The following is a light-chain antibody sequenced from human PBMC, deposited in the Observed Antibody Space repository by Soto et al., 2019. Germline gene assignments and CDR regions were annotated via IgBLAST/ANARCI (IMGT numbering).Light chain of an antibody. Sequence: QSVLTHPASVSWSPGHSITISCTGTSSDVGGYNYVSWYQQHPGKAPKVMLFDVTNRPSGVSSRFSGSKSGNTASLTISGLQAEDEAEYYCISYTSSSTLYVFGTGTKVTVL. CDR3: ISYTSSSTLYV. CDR2: DVT. V-gene: IGLV2-14*03. J-gene: IGLJ1*01. CDR1: SSDVGGYNY.